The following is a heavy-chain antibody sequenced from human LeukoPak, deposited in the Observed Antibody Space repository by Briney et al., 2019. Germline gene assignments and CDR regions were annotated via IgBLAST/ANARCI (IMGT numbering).Heavy chain of an antibody. CDR3: AREDDLDAFDI. CDR1: GFTFSNHA. V-gene: IGHV3-30*04. CDR2: ISDDGSTK. J-gene: IGHJ3*02. Sequence: GRSLRLSCLTSGFTFSNHAMHWVRRGPGKGLEWVAVISDDGSTKFYADSVKGRFTISRDNSKNTLFLQINSLRPEDTAVYYCAREDDLDAFDIWGQGTLVTVSS.